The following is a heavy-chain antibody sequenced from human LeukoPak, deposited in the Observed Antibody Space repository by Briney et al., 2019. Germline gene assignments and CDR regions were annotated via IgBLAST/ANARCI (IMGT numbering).Heavy chain of an antibody. D-gene: IGHD2/OR15-2a*01. CDR2: IIPIFGIA. J-gene: IGHJ4*02. V-gene: IGHV1-69*04. Sequence: SVTVSCKASGGTFSSYAISWVRQAPGQGREWMGRIIPIFGIANYAQKFQGRVSITADTYTSLDYLKLSRLRSEDTAVYYCASDGTHYVPYFEYWGQGTLVTVSS. CDR3: ASDGTHYVPYFEY. CDR1: GGTFSSYA.